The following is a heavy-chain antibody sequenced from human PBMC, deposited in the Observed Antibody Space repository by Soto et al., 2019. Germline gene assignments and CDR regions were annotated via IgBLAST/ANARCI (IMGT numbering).Heavy chain of an antibody. Sequence: PGGSLRLSCAASGFTFISYAMSWVRQAPGKGLEWVSAISGSGGSTYYADSVKGRFTISRDNSKNTLYLQMNSLRAEDTAVYYCARGSTLYYDFWSGYYGPPDAFDIWGQGTMVTVSS. D-gene: IGHD3-3*01. V-gene: IGHV3-23*01. CDR3: ARGSTLYYDFWSGYYGPPDAFDI. J-gene: IGHJ3*02. CDR1: GFTFISYA. CDR2: ISGSGGST.